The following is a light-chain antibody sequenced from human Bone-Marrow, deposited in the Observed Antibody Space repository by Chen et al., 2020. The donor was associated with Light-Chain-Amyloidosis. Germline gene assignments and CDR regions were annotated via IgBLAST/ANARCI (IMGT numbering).Light chain of an antibody. CDR3: QSADSSGTYEVI. J-gene: IGLJ2*01. V-gene: IGLV3-25*03. Sequence: SYELPQPPSVSVSPGQTARITCSGDDLPTKYAYWYQQQPGQAPVLVIHRDTDRPSGISERFSGSRSGTTATLXISGVXAEXDADYHCQSADSSGTYEVIFGGGTKLTVL. CDR2: RDT. CDR1: DLPTKY.